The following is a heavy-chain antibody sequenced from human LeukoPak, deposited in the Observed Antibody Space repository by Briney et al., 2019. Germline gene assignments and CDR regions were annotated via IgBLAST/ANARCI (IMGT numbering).Heavy chain of an antibody. CDR3: ASVCGDYLSYFDY. Sequence: SETLSLTCTVSGGSISSSSYYWGWIRQPPGKGLEWIGSIYYSGSTYYNPSLKSRVTISVDTSKNQFSLKLSSVTAADTAVYYCASVCGDYLSYFDYWGQGTLVTVSS. CDR1: GGSISSSSYY. V-gene: IGHV4-39*01. CDR2: IYYSGST. D-gene: IGHD4-17*01. J-gene: IGHJ4*02.